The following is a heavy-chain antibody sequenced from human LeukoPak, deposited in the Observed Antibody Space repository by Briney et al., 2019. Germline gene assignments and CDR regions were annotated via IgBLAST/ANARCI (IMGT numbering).Heavy chain of an antibody. J-gene: IGHJ4*02. CDR3: ARASGYSSGWYRGGDVY. CDR1: GGTFSSYA. CDR2: IIPIFGTA. Sequence: SVKVSCKASGGTFSSYAISWVRQAPGQGLEWMGGIIPIFGTANYAQKFQGRVTMTTDTSTSTAYMELRSLRSDDTAVYYCARASGYSSGWYRGGDVYWGQGTLVTVSS. D-gene: IGHD6-19*01. V-gene: IGHV1-69*05.